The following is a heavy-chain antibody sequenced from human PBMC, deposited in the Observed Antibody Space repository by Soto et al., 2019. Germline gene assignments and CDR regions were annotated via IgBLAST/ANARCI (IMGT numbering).Heavy chain of an antibody. J-gene: IGHJ6*04. D-gene: IGHD6-19*01. CDR2: SSASGRSR. CDR3: AKDGNWLDVYFDV. Sequence: GGSLRLSCVASGIEFSNYAMSWVRQAPGKGLEWVSISSASGRSRYHADSVKGRFTISRDNSKNTLYLHMTNLRAEDAAVYYCAKDGNWLDVYFDVWGEGTTVTVYS. V-gene: IGHV3-23*01. CDR1: GIEFSNYA.